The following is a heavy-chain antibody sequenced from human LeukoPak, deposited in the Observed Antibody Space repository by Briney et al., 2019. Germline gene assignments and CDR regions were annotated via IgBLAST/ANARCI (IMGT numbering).Heavy chain of an antibody. V-gene: IGHV3-23*01. CDR2: ISGSGGST. CDR1: GFTFSSYA. J-gene: IGHJ4*02. D-gene: IGHD6-13*01. CDR3: AKDPGYSSSSSY. Sequence: GGSLRLSCAASGFTFSSYAMSWVRQAPGKGLEWVSAISGSGGSTYYADSVKGRFTISRDNSKNTLYLQMNSPRAEDTAVYYCAKDPGYSSSSSYWGQGTLVTVSS.